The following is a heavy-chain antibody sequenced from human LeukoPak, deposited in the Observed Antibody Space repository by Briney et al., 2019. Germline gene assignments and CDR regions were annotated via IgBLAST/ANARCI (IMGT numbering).Heavy chain of an antibody. D-gene: IGHD1-14*01. CDR3: ARALRDTGAFDI. CDR1: GFTFSSYD. V-gene: IGHV3-13*01. Sequence: PGGSLRLSCAASGFTFSSYDMHWVRQATGKGLEWDSAIGTAGDTYYPGSVKGRFTISRENAKNSLYLQMNSLRAGDTAVYYCARALRDTGAFDIWGQGTMVTVSS. J-gene: IGHJ3*02. CDR2: IGTAGDT.